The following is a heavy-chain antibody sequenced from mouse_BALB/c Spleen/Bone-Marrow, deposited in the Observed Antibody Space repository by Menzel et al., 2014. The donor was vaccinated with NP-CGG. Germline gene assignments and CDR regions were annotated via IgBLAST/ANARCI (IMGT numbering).Heavy chain of an antibody. J-gene: IGHJ2*01. D-gene: IGHD1-1*01. CDR1: GFDFSRYW. V-gene: IGHV4-1*02. CDR2: INPDSSTI. CDR3: ARPLYYYGSGHFDY. Sequence: EVKLMDSGGGLVQPGGSLKLSCAASGFDFSRYWMSWVRQAPGKGLEWIGEINPDSSTINYTPSLKDKFIISRDNAKNTLYLQMSKVRSEDTALYYCARPLYYYGSGHFDYWGQGTTLTVSS.